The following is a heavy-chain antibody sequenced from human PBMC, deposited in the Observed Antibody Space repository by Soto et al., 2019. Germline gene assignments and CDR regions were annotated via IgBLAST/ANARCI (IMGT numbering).Heavy chain of an antibody. V-gene: IGHV3-30*18. Sequence: GGSLRLSCAASGFTFSNYGMHWVRQAPGKGLEWVAVISFDGSDKYYADSMKGRFTLSRDNSKNTLYLQMNSLRAEDTAVYYCAKFREYSYGPLDPGGGEPLVTVPS. CDR2: ISFDGSDK. D-gene: IGHD5-18*01. CDR1: GFTFSNYG. J-gene: IGHJ5*02. CDR3: AKFREYSYGPLDP.